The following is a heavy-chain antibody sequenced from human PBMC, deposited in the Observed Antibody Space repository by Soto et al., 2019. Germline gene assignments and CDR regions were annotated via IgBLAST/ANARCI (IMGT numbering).Heavy chain of an antibody. D-gene: IGHD2-15*01. CDR2: ISYDGSNK. CDR1: GFTFSSYG. CDR3: AKSSARVAYYGMDV. V-gene: IGHV3-30*18. Sequence: GGSLRLSCAASGFTFSSYGMHWVRQAPGKGLEWVAVISYDGSNKYYADSVKGRFTISRDNSKNTLYLQMNSLRAEDTAVYYCAKSSARVAYYGMDVWGQGTTVTVSS. J-gene: IGHJ6*02.